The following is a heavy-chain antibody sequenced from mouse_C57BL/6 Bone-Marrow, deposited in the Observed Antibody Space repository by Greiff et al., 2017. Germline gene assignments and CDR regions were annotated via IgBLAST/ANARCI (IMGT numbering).Heavy chain of an antibody. CDR2: IYPGDGDT. CDR1: GYAFSSYW. CDR3: ARGREGYWFAY. J-gene: IGHJ3*01. D-gene: IGHD2-2*01. V-gene: IGHV1-80*01. Sequence: VQLQQSGAELVKPGASVKISCKASGYAFSSYWMNWVKQRPGKGLEWIGQIYPGDGDTNYNGKFKGKATLTADKSSSTAYMQLSSLTSEDSAFYFCARGREGYWFAYWGQGTLVTVSA.